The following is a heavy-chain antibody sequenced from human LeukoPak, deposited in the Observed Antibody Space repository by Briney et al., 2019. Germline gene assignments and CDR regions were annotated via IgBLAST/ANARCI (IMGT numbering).Heavy chain of an antibody. CDR3: ARLSSGGLQVSAYFDY. D-gene: IGHD5-24*01. Sequence: GESLKISCKGSGYSFTSYWIGWVRQMPGKGLEWMGIIYPGDSDTRYSPSFQGQVTISADKSISTAYLQWSSLKASDTAMYYCARLSSGGLQVSAYFDYWGQGTLVTVSS. V-gene: IGHV5-51*01. J-gene: IGHJ4*02. CDR1: GYSFTSYW. CDR2: IYPGDSDT.